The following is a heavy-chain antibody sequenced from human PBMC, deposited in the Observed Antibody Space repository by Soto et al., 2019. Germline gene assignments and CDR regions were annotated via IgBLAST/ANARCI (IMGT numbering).Heavy chain of an antibody. CDR2: VYYTGST. D-gene: IGHD2-21*02. J-gene: IGHJ5*02. Sequence: SETLSLTCTVSGASIRSTDYYWRWIRQAPGKGLEWIGYVYYTGSTYYNPSLMSRLTISVDTSKNQFSLKLTSVTAAETAVYYCVRTAREGAVAPHWFDRWGQGTQVTVSS. CDR3: VRTAREGAVAPHWFDR. V-gene: IGHV4-30-4*01. CDR1: GASIRSTDYY.